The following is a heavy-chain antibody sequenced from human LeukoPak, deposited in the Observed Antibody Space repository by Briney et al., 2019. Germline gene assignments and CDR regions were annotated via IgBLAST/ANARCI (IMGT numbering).Heavy chain of an antibody. CDR2: IYYRGST. D-gene: IGHD6-13*01. CDR1: GGSISSYY. V-gene: IGHV4-59*01. J-gene: IGHJ5*02. Sequence: SETLSLTCTVSGGSISSYYWSWIRQPPGKGLEWIGYIYYRGSTNYNPSLKSRVTISVDTSKNQFSLKLSSVTAADTAVYYCAKTPGIAAAGPWFDPWGQGTLVTVSS. CDR3: AKTPGIAAAGPWFDP.